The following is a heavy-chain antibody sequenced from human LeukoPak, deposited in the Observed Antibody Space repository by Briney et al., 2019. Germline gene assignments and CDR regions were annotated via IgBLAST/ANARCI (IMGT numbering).Heavy chain of an antibody. V-gene: IGHV3-66*02. CDR1: GLTVSSNY. Sequence: PGGSLRLSCAVSGLTVSSNYMTWVRQAPGKRLEWVSVIYSGGNTYYADSVKGRFTISRDNSKNTVYLQMNSLRTEDTAVYYCTRVETGRGGGWVPFDHWGQGTLVTVSS. CDR3: TRVETGRGGGWVPFDH. D-gene: IGHD5-24*01. J-gene: IGHJ4*02. CDR2: IYSGGNT.